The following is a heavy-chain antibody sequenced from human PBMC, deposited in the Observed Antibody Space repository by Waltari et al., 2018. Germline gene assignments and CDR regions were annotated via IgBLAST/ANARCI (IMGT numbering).Heavy chain of an antibody. J-gene: IGHJ6*02. V-gene: IGHV1-69*04. CDR2: IIPILGIA. Sequence: QVQLVQSGAEVKKPGSSVKVSCKASGGTFSSYAISWVRQAPGQGLEWMGRIIPILGIANYAQKFQGRVTITADKSTSTAYMELSSLRSEDTAVYYCARDSENVWGGYDYYYYGMDVWGQGTTVTVSS. CDR3: ARDSENVWGGYDYYYYGMDV. CDR1: GGTFSSYA. D-gene: IGHD5-12*01.